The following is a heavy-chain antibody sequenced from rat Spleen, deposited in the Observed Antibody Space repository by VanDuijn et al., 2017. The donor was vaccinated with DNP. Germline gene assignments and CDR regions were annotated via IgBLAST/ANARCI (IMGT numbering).Heavy chain of an antibody. V-gene: IGHV5-25*01. CDR2: LSTSGGST. CDR3: ARRGYYGSYWYFDF. Sequence: EVQLVESGGGLVQPGRSLKLSCAASGFTFNDYDMAWVRQAPTKGLEWVASLSTSGGSTYYRDSVKGRFTVSRDNAKSTLYLQMDSLRSEDTATYYCARRGYYGSYWYFDFWGPGTMVTVSS. CDR1: GFTFNDYD. D-gene: IGHD1-6*01. J-gene: IGHJ1*01.